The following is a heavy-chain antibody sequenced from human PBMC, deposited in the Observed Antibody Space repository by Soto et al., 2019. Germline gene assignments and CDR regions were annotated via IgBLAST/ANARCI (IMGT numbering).Heavy chain of an antibody. D-gene: IGHD3-22*01. Sequence: QVQLQESGPGLVKPSQTLSLTCTVSGGSISSGGYYWSWIRQHPGKGLEWIGYIYYSGSTYYNTSLKSRVTISVDTSKNQFSLKLSSVTAADTAVYYCSRDQASIVVVTQDWYVDLWGRGTLVTVSS. CDR1: GGSISSGGYY. CDR3: SRDQASIVVVTQDWYVDL. V-gene: IGHV4-31*03. CDR2: IYYSGST. J-gene: IGHJ2*01.